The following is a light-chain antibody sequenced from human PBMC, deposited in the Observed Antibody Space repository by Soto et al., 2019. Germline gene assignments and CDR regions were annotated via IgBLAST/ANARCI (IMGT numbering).Light chain of an antibody. CDR2: GAS. Sequence: EIVLTQSPGTLSLSPGERATLSCRASQSVSSSYLAWYQQKPGQAPRLLIYGASSRATGIPDRFSGSGSGTDFTLTISSREPEALAVYYCQQYGSSPRTFGQGTKVEIK. CDR1: QSVSSSY. J-gene: IGKJ1*01. V-gene: IGKV3-20*01. CDR3: QQYGSSPRT.